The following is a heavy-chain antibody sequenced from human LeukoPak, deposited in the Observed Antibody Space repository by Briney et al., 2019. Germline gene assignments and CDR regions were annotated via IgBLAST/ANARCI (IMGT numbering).Heavy chain of an antibody. D-gene: IGHD3-10*01. CDR1: GGSISSGDYY. J-gene: IGHJ4*02. V-gene: IGHV4-30-2*01. CDR2: IYHSGST. CDR3: ARDVEFVGFGDLYFDS. Sequence: PSETLSLTCTVSGGSISSGDYYWSWIRQPPGKGLEWIGYIYHSGSTYYNPSLKSRVTISLDRSKSQFSLKVSSVTAADTAVYYCARDVEFVGFGDLYFDSWGQGTLVTVSS.